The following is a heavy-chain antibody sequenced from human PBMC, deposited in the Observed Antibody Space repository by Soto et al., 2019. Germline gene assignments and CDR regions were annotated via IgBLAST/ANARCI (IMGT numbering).Heavy chain of an antibody. Sequence: QVPLVESGGGVVQPGRSLRLSCAASGFTFSSYGMHWVRQAPGKGLEWVAVISYDGSNKYYADSVKGRFTISRDNSKNTLYLQMNSLRAEDTAVYYCAKDLKAVVPSYYYGMDVWGQGTTVTVSS. CDR3: AKDLKAVVPSYYYGMDV. V-gene: IGHV3-30*18. CDR1: GFTFSSYG. J-gene: IGHJ6*02. CDR2: ISYDGSNK.